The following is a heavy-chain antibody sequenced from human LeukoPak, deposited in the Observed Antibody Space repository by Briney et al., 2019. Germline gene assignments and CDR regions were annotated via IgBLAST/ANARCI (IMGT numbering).Heavy chain of an antibody. J-gene: IGHJ4*02. CDR3: ARVMTTVMTKTFDY. CDR1: GGSISSSIYY. Sequence: SETLSLTCTVSGGSISSSIYYWGWIRQAPGKGLEWIGNIYYSGTTYYNPSLKSRVTISVDTSRNQFPLKLSSVTAADTAVYYCARVMTTVMTKTFDYWGQGTLVTVSS. CDR2: IYYSGTT. D-gene: IGHD4-17*01. V-gene: IGHV4-39*01.